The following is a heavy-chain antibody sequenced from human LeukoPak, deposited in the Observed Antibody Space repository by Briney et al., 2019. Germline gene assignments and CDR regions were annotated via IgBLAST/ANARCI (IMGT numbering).Heavy chain of an antibody. V-gene: IGHV1-2*06. CDR2: INPNNGDI. D-gene: IGHD5-24*01. Sequence: ASVKVSCKASGYTFSDYYIHWVRQAPGQGLEWMGLINPNNGDINYAQKFQGRVTMTRDTSISTAYMDLSRLRPDDTAVYYCARVKAITGLQLEDAFDMWGQGTMVTVSS. J-gene: IGHJ3*02. CDR3: ARVKAITGLQLEDAFDM. CDR1: GYTFSDYY.